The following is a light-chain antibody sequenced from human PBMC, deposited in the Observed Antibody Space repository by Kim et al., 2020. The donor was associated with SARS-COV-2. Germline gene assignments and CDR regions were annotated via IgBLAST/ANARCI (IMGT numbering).Light chain of an antibody. CDR2: WAS. CDR3: QQYYSTWT. J-gene: IGKJ1*01. V-gene: IGKV4-1*01. CDR1: QSVLYSSNNKNY. Sequence: DIVMTQSPDSLAVSLGERATINCKSSQSVLYSSNNKNYLAWYQQKPGQPPKLLIYWASTRESGVPDRFSGSGSGTDFTLTISSLQAEDVAVCYCQQYYSTWTFGQGTKVDIK.